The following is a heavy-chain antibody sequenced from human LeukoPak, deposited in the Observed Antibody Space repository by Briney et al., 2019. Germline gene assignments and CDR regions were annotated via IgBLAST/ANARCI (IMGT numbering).Heavy chain of an antibody. V-gene: IGHV3-23*01. CDR1: GFIFSSYA. D-gene: IGHD3-9*01. CDR3: ASHYHTNYMDV. Sequence: GGSLRLSCAASGFIFSSYAMSWVRQAPGKGLEWVSTISGSGGSTYYADSVKGRFTISRDNSKNTVYLQMNSLRAEDTAVYYCASHYHTNYMDVWGKGTTVTVSS. CDR2: ISGSGGST. J-gene: IGHJ6*03.